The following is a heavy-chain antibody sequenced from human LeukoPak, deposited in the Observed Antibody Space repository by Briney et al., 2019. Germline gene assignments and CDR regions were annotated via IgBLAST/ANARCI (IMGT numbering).Heavy chain of an antibody. CDR2: INHSGST. CDR1: GGSFSGYY. D-gene: IGHD2-8*02. Sequence: SETLSLTCAVYGGSFSGYYWSWIRQPPGKGLEWIGEINHSGSTNYNPSLKSRVTISVDTSKNQFSLKLSSVTAADTAVYYCARVLFRFPDYWGQGTLVTVSS. V-gene: IGHV4-34*01. J-gene: IGHJ4*02. CDR3: ARVLFRFPDY.